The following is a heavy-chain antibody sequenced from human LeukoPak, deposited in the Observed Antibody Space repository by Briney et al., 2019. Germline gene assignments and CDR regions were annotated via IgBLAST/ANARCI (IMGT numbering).Heavy chain of an antibody. J-gene: IGHJ3*02. V-gene: IGHV3-30*03. CDR3: ARDLEFGPNAFDI. D-gene: IGHD1-1*01. CDR2: ISYDGSNK. Sequence: GSLRLSCAASGFTFSSYGMHWVRQAPGKGLEWVAVISYDGSNKYYADSVKGRFTISRDNAKNSLYLQMNSLRAEDTALYHCARDLEFGPNAFDIWGQGTMVTVSS. CDR1: GFTFSSYG.